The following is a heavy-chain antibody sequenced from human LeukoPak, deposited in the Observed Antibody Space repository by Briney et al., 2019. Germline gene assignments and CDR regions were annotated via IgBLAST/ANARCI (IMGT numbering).Heavy chain of an antibody. V-gene: IGHV4-34*01. CDR3: ARTYDYVWGSYRYRYYYMDV. D-gene: IGHD3-16*02. Sequence: SETLSLTCAVYGGSFSGYYWSWIRQPPGKGLEWIGEINHSGSTNYNPSLKSRVTISVDTSKNQFSLKLSSVTAADTAVYYCARTYDYVWGSYRYRYYYMDVWGKGTTVTVSS. CDR1: GGSFSGYY. J-gene: IGHJ6*03. CDR2: INHSGST.